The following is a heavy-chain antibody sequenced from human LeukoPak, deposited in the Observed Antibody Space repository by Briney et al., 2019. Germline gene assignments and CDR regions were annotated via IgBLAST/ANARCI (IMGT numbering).Heavy chain of an antibody. Sequence: ASVKVSCKASGYTFTGYYMHWVRQAPGQGLEWMGWINPNSGGTNYAQKFQGRVTMTRDTSISTACMELSRLRSDDTAVYYCAMDGFYYDSSGFFDYWGQGTLVTVSS. CDR1: GYTFTGYY. J-gene: IGHJ4*02. CDR2: INPNSGGT. D-gene: IGHD3-22*01. V-gene: IGHV1-2*02. CDR3: AMDGFYYDSSGFFDY.